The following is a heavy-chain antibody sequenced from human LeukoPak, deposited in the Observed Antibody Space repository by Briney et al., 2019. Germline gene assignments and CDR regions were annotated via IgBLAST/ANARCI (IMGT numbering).Heavy chain of an antibody. CDR3: ARTIREQWLTIDY. J-gene: IGHJ4*02. CDR2: IKQDGSAK. Sequence: GGSLRLSCAASGFTFSNYWMNWVRQAPGKGLEWMANIKQDGSAKYYVDSVKGRFTISRDNAKNSLYLQMNSLGAEDTAVYYCARTIREQWLTIDYWGQGTLVTFSP. CDR1: GFTFSNYW. D-gene: IGHD6-19*01. V-gene: IGHV3-7*04.